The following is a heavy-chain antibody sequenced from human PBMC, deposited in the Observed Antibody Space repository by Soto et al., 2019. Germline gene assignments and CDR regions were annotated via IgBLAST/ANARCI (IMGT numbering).Heavy chain of an antibody. CDR3: ARLYVTTSLTYGDY. V-gene: IGHV5-51*01. J-gene: IGHJ4*02. Sequence: GESLKLHRQGLGYSFDPRWIGWVRPMPGQALEWMGIRYPSHSNTKYMPAFQAQVTISADKSITTAFLQWNSLKASDTAVYFCARLYVTTSLTYGDYWGQGTLVTVSS. D-gene: IGHD3-22*01. CDR1: GYSFDPRW. CDR2: RYPSHSNT.